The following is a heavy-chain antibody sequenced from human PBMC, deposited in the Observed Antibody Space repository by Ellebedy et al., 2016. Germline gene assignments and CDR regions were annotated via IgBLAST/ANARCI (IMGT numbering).Heavy chain of an antibody. CDR3: RQGHYFDQ. Sequence: GGSLRLXXAASGLNFNTFFMTWIRQAPGKGLEWVATISAGGDNTFFADSVKGRFTISRDNSKNTLYLQMNNLRVEDTALYYCRQGHYFDQWGQGALVTVFS. J-gene: IGHJ4*02. CDR2: ISAGGDNT. V-gene: IGHV3-23*01. CDR1: GLNFNTFF.